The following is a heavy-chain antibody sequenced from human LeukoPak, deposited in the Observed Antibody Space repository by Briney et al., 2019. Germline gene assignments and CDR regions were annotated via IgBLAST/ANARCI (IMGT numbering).Heavy chain of an antibody. V-gene: IGHV3-74*01. Sequence: PGGSLRLSCAASGFTFSTYWMHWVRQAPGKGLVWVSRINSDGSSTSYGDSVKGRFTISRDNAKNTLFLQVNSLRAEDTAVYYCAREDDSSGYTPQYFDYWGQGTLVTVSS. D-gene: IGHD3-22*01. CDR2: INSDGSST. J-gene: IGHJ4*02. CDR3: AREDDSSGYTPQYFDY. CDR1: GFTFSTYW.